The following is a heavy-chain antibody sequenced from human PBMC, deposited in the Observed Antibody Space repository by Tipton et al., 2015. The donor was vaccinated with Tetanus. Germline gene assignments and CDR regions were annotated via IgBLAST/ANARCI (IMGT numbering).Heavy chain of an antibody. CDR1: GFTFSSYA. CDR3: AIFGVARKAGYYGMDV. J-gene: IGHJ6*02. V-gene: IGHV3-23*01. CDR2: ISGSGGST. D-gene: IGHD3-3*01. Sequence: SLRLSCAASGFTFSSYAMSWVRQAPGKGLEWVSAISGSGGSTYYADSVKGRFTISRDNSKNTLYLQMNSLRAEDTAVYYCAIFGVARKAGYYGMDVWGQGTTVTVSS.